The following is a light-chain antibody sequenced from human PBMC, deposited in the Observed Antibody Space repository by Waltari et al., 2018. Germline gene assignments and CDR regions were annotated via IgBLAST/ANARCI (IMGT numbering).Light chain of an antibody. CDR1: QSVLYSSNNKNY. Sequence: IVMTQSPDSLAVSLGERATINCKSSQSVLYSSNNKNYLAWYQQKAGQPPTLLIYWASNRASGVPDRFSGSGSGTDFTLTISSLQAEDVAVYYCQKYYATPPWTFGQGTKVEIK. CDR3: QKYYATPPWT. J-gene: IGKJ1*01. CDR2: WAS. V-gene: IGKV4-1*01.